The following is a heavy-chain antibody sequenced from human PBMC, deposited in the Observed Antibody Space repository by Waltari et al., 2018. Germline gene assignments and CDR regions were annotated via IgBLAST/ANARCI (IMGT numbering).Heavy chain of an antibody. CDR3: ARLPGDYVGY. Sequence: EVQLVESGGGLVQPGGSLRLSCAASGFIFSSYAMSWVRQAPGKGLERVSAISGPGDSTYSADSVKGRFTISRDNSKNTVYLQVNSLRAEDTAVYYCARLPGDYVGYWGQGTLVTVSS. CDR1: GFIFSSYA. D-gene: IGHD4-17*01. CDR2: ISGPGDST. J-gene: IGHJ4*02. V-gene: IGHV3-23*04.